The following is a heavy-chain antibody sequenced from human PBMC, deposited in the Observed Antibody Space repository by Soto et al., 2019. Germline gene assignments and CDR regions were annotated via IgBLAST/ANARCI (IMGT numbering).Heavy chain of an antibody. CDR2: INPSGGST. V-gene: IGHV1-46*01. Sequence: ASVKVSCKASGYTFTSYYMHWVRQAPGQGLEWMGIINPSGGSTSYAQKFQGRVTMTRDTSTSTVYMELSSLRSEDTAVYYCARVSGATYYYYGMDVWGQGTTVTSP. CDR3: ARVSGATYYYYGMDV. J-gene: IGHJ6*02. CDR1: GYTFTSYY. D-gene: IGHD7-27*01.